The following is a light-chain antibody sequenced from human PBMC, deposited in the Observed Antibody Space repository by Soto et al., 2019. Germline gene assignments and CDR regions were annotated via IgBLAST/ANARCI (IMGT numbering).Light chain of an antibody. CDR3: QQYNNGTYT. CDR1: QSIRSK. J-gene: IGKJ2*01. V-gene: IGKV3-15*01. Sequence: EIVMTQSPATLSVSPGERATLSCRASQSIRSKLAWYQQKPGQAPRLLIYGASTRDTGFLARFSGSGSGTEFTLTISSLQPEDFAVYYCQQYNNGTYTFGQGTKVDIK. CDR2: GAS.